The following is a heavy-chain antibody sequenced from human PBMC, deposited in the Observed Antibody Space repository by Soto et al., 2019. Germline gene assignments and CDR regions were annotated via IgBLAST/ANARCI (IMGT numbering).Heavy chain of an antibody. CDR3: ARVFQGAFDI. V-gene: IGHV4-34*01. Sequence: SETLSLTCAVYGASFSIYYWSWIRQPPGKGLECIGEIYHSGTTNYNPSLKSRVTISVDTSKNQISLNLSSVTAADTAVYYCARVFQGAFDIWGQGIMVTVSS. CDR2: IYHSGTT. J-gene: IGHJ3*02. CDR1: GASFSIYY.